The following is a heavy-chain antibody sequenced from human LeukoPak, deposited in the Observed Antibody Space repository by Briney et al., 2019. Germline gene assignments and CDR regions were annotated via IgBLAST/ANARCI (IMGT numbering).Heavy chain of an antibody. CDR1: GYTFTSYG. V-gene: IGHV1-18*01. CDR3: ASGRTDIVVVPATLRNYYFDY. CDR2: ISAYNGNT. D-gene: IGHD2-2*01. J-gene: IGHJ4*02. Sequence: ASVKVSCKASGYTFTSYGISWVRQAPGQGLEWMGWISAYNGNTNYAQKLQGRVTMTTGTSTSTAYMELRSLRSEDTAVYYCASGRTDIVVVPATLRNYYFDYWGQGTLVTVSS.